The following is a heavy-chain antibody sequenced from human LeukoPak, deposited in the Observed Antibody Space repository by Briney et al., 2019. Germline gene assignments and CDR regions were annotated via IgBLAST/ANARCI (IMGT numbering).Heavy chain of an antibody. Sequence: GGSLRLSCAASGFTFSSYEMNWVRQAPGKGLEWVSYISSSGSTIYYADSVKGRFTISRDNAKNSLYLQMNSLRAEDTAVYYCARDRTPRYCSGGSRSAPGYYYGMDVWGQGTTVTGSS. J-gene: IGHJ6*02. V-gene: IGHV3-48*03. D-gene: IGHD2-15*01. CDR2: ISSSGSTI. CDR1: GFTFSSYE. CDR3: ARDRTPRYCSGGSRSAPGYYYGMDV.